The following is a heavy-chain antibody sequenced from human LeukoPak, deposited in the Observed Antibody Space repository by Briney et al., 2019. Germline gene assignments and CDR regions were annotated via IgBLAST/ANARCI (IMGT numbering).Heavy chain of an antibody. CDR2: IYTGGSS. V-gene: IGHV4-61*09. CDR3: ARGAPRRWFDP. CDR1: GGSISSASYY. Sequence: PSQTLSLTCTVSGGSISSASYYWSWIRQPAGKGLEWVGHIYTGGSSNYNPSLKSRVTISVDTSKNQFSLKLSSVTAADTAVYYWARGAPRRWFDPWGQGTLVTVSS. J-gene: IGHJ5*02.